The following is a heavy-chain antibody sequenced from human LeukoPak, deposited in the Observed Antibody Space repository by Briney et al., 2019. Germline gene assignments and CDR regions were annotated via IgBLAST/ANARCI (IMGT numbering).Heavy chain of an antibody. Sequence: ASVKVSCKASGYTFTSYGISWVRQAPGQGLEWMGWISAYNGNTNYAQKLQGRVTMTTDTSTSTAYMELRSLRSDDTAVYYCARELRGYSYGWFDYWGQGTLVTVSS. CDR1: GYTFTSYG. V-gene: IGHV1-18*01. CDR3: ARELRGYSYGWFDY. CDR2: ISAYNGNT. D-gene: IGHD5-18*01. J-gene: IGHJ4*02.